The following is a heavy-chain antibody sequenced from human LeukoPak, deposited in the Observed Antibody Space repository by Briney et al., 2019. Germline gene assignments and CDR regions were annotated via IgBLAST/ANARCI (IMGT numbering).Heavy chain of an antibody. Sequence: QSGGSRRLSCAASGFTFSSYEMNWVRQAPGKGREWVSYIRSSGSTIYYADSVKGRFTISRDNAKNSLYLQMNSLRAEDTAVYYCARMLRRITIFGVVIPTAFDIWGQGTMVTVSS. CDR2: IRSSGSTI. CDR1: GFTFSSYE. V-gene: IGHV3-48*03. CDR3: ARMLRRITIFGVVIPTAFDI. J-gene: IGHJ3*02. D-gene: IGHD3-3*01.